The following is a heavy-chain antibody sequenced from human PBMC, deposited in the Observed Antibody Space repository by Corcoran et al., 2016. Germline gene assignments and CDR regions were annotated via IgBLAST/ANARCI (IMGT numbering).Heavy chain of an antibody. Sequence: EVQLVESGGGLVKPGGSLRLSCAASGFTFSNAWMSWVRQAPGQGLEWVGRIKRKTDGGTTDYAAPVKGRFTISRDDSKNTLYLKMNSLKTEDTVVYYCTTEVVVAATWWFDPWGQGTLVTVSS. V-gene: IGHV3-15*01. CDR2: IKRKTDGGTT. CDR1: GFTFSNAW. D-gene: IGHD2-15*01. CDR3: TTEVVVAATWWFDP. J-gene: IGHJ5*02.